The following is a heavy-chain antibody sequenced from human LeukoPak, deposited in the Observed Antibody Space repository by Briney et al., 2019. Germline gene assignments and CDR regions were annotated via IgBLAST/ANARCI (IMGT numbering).Heavy chain of an antibody. Sequence: VASVKVSYKASGYTFTSYGISWVRQAPGQGLEWMGWISAYNGNTNYAQKLQGRVTMTTDTSTSTAYMELRSLRSDDTAVYYCAREGEGFVVVTGYYYYMDVWGKGTTVTVSS. CDR2: ISAYNGNT. CDR3: AREGEGFVVVTGYYYYMDV. CDR1: GYTFTSYG. J-gene: IGHJ6*03. V-gene: IGHV1-18*01. D-gene: IGHD2-21*02.